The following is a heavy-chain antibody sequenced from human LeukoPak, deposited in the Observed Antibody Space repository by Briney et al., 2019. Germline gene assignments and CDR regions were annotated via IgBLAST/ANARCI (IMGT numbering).Heavy chain of an antibody. CDR3: ARVRHAAYYYYGMDV. Sequence: PSETLSLTCTVSGGSISSGGYYWSWIRQHPGKGLEWIGYIYYSGSTYYNPSLKSRVTISVDTSKNQFSLKLSSVTAADTAVYYCARVRHAAYYYYGMDVWGQGTTVTVSS. CDR2: IYYSGST. CDR1: GGSISSGGYY. J-gene: IGHJ6*02. V-gene: IGHV4-31*03. D-gene: IGHD6-25*01.